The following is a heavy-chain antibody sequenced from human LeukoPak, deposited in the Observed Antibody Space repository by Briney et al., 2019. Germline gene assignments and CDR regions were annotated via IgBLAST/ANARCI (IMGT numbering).Heavy chain of an antibody. CDR1: GGSFSGYY. J-gene: IGHJ5*02. CDR3: ARAGPYCSSTSCYARFDP. V-gene: IGHV4-34*01. CDR2: INHSGST. Sequence: SETLSLTCAVYGGSFSGYYWSWIRQPPGKGLEWIGEINHSGSTNYNPSLKSRVTISVDTSKNQFSLKLSSVTAADTAVYYCARAGPYCSSTSCYARFDPWGQGTLVTVSS. D-gene: IGHD2-2*01.